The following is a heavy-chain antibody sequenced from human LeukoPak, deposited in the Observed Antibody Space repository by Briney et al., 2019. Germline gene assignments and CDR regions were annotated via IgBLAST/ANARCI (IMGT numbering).Heavy chain of an antibody. CDR2: VDPTDSYT. J-gene: IGHJ3*02. Sequence: PGESLKISCKGSGCSFTNYWITWVRQMPGKGLEWMGRVDPTDSYTNYSPSFQGHVTISTDKSISTAFLHWSSLEASDTAMYYCARPGDDAFDIWGQGTMVTVSS. V-gene: IGHV5-10-1*01. CDR3: ARPGDDAFDI. D-gene: IGHD7-27*01. CDR1: GCSFTNYW.